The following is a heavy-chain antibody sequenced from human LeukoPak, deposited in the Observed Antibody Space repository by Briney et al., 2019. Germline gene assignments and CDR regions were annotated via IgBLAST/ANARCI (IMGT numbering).Heavy chain of an antibody. CDR1: GYTFTSYA. CDR3: ARVPVVVAATGPYVDY. J-gene: IGHJ4*02. CDR2: INAGNGNT. D-gene: IGHD2-15*01. Sequence: ASVKVSCTASGYTFTSYAMHWVRQAPGQRLEWMGWINAGNGNTKYSQEFQGRVTITRDTSASTAYMELSSLRSDDTAVYYCARVPVVVAATGPYVDYWGQGTLVTVSS. V-gene: IGHV1-3*01.